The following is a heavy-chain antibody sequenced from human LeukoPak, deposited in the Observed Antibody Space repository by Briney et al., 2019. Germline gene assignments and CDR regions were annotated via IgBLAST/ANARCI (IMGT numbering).Heavy chain of an antibody. CDR1: GGTFSSYA. CDR2: IIPIFGIA. V-gene: IGHV1-69*04. CDR3: ARDYYDSSGPPLDY. J-gene: IGHJ4*02. Sequence: ASVKVSCKASGGTFSSYAISWVRQAPGQGLEWMGRIIPIFGIANYAQKFQGRVTITADKSTSTAYMELGSLRSEDTAVYYCARDYYDSSGPPLDYWGQGTLVTVSS. D-gene: IGHD3-22*01.